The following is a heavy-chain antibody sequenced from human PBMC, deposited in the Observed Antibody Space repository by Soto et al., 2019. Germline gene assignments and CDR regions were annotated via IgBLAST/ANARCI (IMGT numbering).Heavy chain of an antibody. Sequence: QVQLVQSGAEVKKPGASVKISCKTSGYIFINYYIHWVRQAPGQGLAWVALFNPMSGSTNYAQKLQGRVTVTSDTSTSTVYIELSSLISEDTAVYYCARDLAAAYYWCQITLVTVSS. CDR3: ARDLAAAYY. J-gene: IGHJ4*02. CDR2: FNPMSGST. V-gene: IGHV1-46*04. D-gene: IGHD6-13*01. CDR1: GYIFINYY.